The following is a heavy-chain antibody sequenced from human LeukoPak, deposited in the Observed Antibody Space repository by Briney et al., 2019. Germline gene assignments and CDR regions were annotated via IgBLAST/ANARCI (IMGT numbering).Heavy chain of an antibody. Sequence: PGGSLRLSCAASGFTFSSYGMSWVRQAPGKGLEWVSRIDNYGSSPSYADSVKGRFTISRDNAKNTLYLQMNSLRAEDTAVYYCARVQWGSLVAIDYWGQGTLVTVSS. CDR2: IDNYGSSP. J-gene: IGHJ4*02. D-gene: IGHD5-12*01. V-gene: IGHV3-74*01. CDR1: GFTFSSYG. CDR3: ARVQWGSLVAIDY.